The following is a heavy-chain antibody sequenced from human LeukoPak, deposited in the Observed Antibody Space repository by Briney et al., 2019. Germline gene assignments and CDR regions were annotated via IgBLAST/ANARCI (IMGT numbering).Heavy chain of an antibody. J-gene: IGHJ6*02. V-gene: IGHV1-2*06. D-gene: IGHD6-25*01. CDR3: ARSSRGHFHYYYYGMDV. CDR2: INPNSGGT. CDR1: GYTFTGYY. Sequence: ASVKVSCKASGYTFTGYYIHWVRQAPGQGLEWMGRINPNSGGTNYAQKFQGRVTITADESTSTAYMELSSLRSEDTAVYYCARSSRGHFHYYYYGMDVWGQGTTVTVSS.